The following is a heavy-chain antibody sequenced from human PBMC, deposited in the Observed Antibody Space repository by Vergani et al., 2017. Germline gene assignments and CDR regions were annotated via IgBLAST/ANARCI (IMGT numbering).Heavy chain of an antibody. CDR3: ASERYDY. CDR2: IHWNSDVV. V-gene: IGHV3-9*01. CDR1: GFTFQEHG. J-gene: IGHJ4*02. Sequence: EVQLVESGGGLVQPGRSLRLSCAASGFTFQEHGMHWVRQAPGKGLEWVSGIHWNSDVVGYADSVKGRFTVSRDNAKNLLYLQMNSLRAEDTAVYYCASERYDYWGQGTLVTVSS.